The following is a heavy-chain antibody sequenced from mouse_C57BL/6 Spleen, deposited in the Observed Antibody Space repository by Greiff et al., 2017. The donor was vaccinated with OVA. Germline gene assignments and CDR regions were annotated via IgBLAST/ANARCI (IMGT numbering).Heavy chain of an antibody. CDR2: INPNNGGT. Sequence: EVKLQQSGPELVKPGASVKISCKASGYTFTDYYMNWVKQSHGKSLEWIGDINPNNGGTSYNQKFKGKATLTVDKSSSTAYMELRSLTSEDSAVYYCARVGLTAWFAYWGQGTLVTVSA. CDR3: ARVGLTAWFAY. J-gene: IGHJ3*01. D-gene: IGHD3-1*01. CDR1: GYTFTDYY. V-gene: IGHV1-26*01.